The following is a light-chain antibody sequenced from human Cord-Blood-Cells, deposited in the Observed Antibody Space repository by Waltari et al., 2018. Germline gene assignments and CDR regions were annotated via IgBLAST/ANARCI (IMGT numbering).Light chain of an antibody. CDR1: SSNIGAGYD. CDR3: QSYDSSLSGYV. Sequence: QSVLPQPPSVSGAPGQRVTISCTGSSSNIGAGYDVHWYQQLPGTAPKPLTYGNSNRPSGVPDRFSGSKSGTSASLAITGLQAEDEADYYCQSYDSSLSGYVFGTGTKVTVL. CDR2: GNS. V-gene: IGLV1-40*01. J-gene: IGLJ1*01.